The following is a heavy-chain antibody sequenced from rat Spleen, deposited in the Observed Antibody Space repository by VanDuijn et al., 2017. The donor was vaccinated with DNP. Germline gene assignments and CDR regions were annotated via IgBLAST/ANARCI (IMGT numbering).Heavy chain of an antibody. Sequence: QVQLQQSGAELAKPGSSVKIPCKASGYTFTDYYIGWVKQTAGQGLEYIGYINTGSGDTNYNEKFKGKATLTLDKSSTTAFMQLSSLTPDDSAVYFCARRGTVATDFDYWGQGVMVTVSS. CDR3: ARRGTVATDFDY. CDR2: INTGSGDT. V-gene: IGHV1-43*01. D-gene: IGHD1-3*01. J-gene: IGHJ2*01. CDR1: GYTFTDYY.